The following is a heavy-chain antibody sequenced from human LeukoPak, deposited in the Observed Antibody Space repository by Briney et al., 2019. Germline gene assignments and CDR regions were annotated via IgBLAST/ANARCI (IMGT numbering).Heavy chain of an antibody. D-gene: IGHD1-26*01. CDR3: ARDPSTKYYFDY. V-gene: IGHV1-69*04. Sequence: ASVKVSCKASGGTFSSYAISWVRQAPGQGLEWMGRIIPILGIANYAQKFQGRVTITADKSTSTAYMELNRLTSDDTAVYSCARDPSTKYYFDYWGQGTLVTVSS. CDR2: IIPILGIA. J-gene: IGHJ4*02. CDR1: GGTFSSYA.